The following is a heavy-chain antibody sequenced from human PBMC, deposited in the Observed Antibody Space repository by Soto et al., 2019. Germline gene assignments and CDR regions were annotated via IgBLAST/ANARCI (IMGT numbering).Heavy chain of an antibody. CDR3: ARDVGGGSVPSYYYMDV. CDR1: GYTFTSYG. CDR2: ISAYNGNT. J-gene: IGHJ6*03. D-gene: IGHD3-16*01. Sequence: QVQLVQSGAEVKKPGASVKVSCKASGYTFTSYGISWVRQAPGQGLEWMGWISAYNGNTNYAQKLQGRVTMTTDPSTSTAYMELRSLRSDDTAVYYCARDVGGGSVPSYYYMDVWGKGTTVTVSS. V-gene: IGHV1-18*01.